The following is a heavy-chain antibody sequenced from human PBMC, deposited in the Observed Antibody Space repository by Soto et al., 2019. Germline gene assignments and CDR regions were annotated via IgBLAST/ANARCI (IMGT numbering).Heavy chain of an antibody. CDR3: AKGTFIGVAGYFDY. CDR1: GFTFDDYA. Sequence: EVQLVESGGGLVQPGRSLRLSCAASGFTFDDYAMHWVRQAPGKGLEWVSGISWNSGSIGYADSVKGRFTISRDNAKNSLYLQMNSLRAEDTALYYCAKGTFIGVAGYFDYWGQGTLVTVSS. J-gene: IGHJ4*02. D-gene: IGHD6-19*01. CDR2: ISWNSGSI. V-gene: IGHV3-9*01.